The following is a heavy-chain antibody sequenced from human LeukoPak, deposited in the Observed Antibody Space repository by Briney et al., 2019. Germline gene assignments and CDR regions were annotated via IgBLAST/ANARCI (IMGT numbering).Heavy chain of an antibody. CDR1: GGSFSGYY. CDR3: AREEDCSGGICYLGNAFDI. Sequence: SETLSLTCAVYGGSFSGYYWSWIRHPPGKGLEWLGEINHSGSTNYNASLKSRVTISVDTSKNQFSLKLSSVTAADTAVYYCAREEDCSGGICYLGNAFDIWGQGTMVTVSS. V-gene: IGHV4-34*01. D-gene: IGHD2-15*01. CDR2: INHSGST. J-gene: IGHJ3*02.